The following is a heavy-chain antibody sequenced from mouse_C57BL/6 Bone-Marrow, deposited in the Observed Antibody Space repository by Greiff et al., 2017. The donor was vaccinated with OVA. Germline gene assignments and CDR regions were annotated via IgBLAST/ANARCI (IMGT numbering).Heavy chain of an antibody. Sequence: VKLVESGPGLVQPSQSLSITCPVSGFSLTSYGVPWVRQSPGKGLEWLGVIWSGGSTDYNAAFIPRLSISKDNSKSQVFFKMNSLQADDTAIYYCAREGGWYHYYAMDYWGQGTSVTVSS. CDR1: GFSLTSYG. V-gene: IGHV2-2*01. CDR3: AREGGWYHYYAMDY. J-gene: IGHJ4*01. CDR2: IWSGGST. D-gene: IGHD2-1*01.